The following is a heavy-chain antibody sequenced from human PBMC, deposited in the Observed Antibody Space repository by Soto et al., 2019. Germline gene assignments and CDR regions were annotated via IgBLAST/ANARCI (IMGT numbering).Heavy chain of an antibody. CDR2: SYYIGGT. Sequence: SDTLSLTCTVPGSSISIYDWSWLRQRPGKGLERSVYSYYIGGTNYNPSLKSRVTMSVDTSKNQCSLKLSSVPAADTAVYYSARGRSSGWYSGDAFDIWGPGTMVT. J-gene: IGHJ3*02. CDR1: GSSISIYD. CDR3: ARGRSSGWYSGDAFDI. D-gene: IGHD6-19*01. V-gene: IGHV4-59*01.